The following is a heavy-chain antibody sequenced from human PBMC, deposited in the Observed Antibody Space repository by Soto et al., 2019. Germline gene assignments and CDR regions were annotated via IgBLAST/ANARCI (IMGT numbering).Heavy chain of an antibody. J-gene: IGHJ4*02. D-gene: IGHD6-6*01. CDR3: ARNLFVAARPFDY. Sequence: GGSLRLSCAASGFTFSSYAMHWVRQAPGKGLEWVAVISYDGSNKYYADSVKGRFTISRDNSKNTLYLQMNSLRAEDTAVYYCARNLFVAARPFDYWGQGTLVTVSS. V-gene: IGHV3-30-3*01. CDR2: ISYDGSNK. CDR1: GFTFSSYA.